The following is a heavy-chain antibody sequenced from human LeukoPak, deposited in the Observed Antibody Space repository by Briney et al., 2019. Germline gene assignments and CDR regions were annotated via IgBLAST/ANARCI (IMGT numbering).Heavy chain of an antibody. CDR1: GFTFSDYA. CDR2: INDRGGRT. J-gene: IGHJ4*02. CDR3: ARDRSGTYLDY. V-gene: IGHV3-23*01. D-gene: IGHD1-26*01. Sequence: GGSLRLSCAASGFTFSDYAMTWVRQAPGKGLEWVSVINDRGGRTFYADSVKGRFTISRDNSKDILYLQMNSLRAEDTAVYYCARDRSGTYLDYWGQGTLVTVSS.